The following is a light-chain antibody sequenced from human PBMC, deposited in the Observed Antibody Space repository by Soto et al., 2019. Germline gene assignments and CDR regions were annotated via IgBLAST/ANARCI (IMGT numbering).Light chain of an antibody. J-gene: IGKJ1*01. V-gene: IGKV1-17*01. CDR2: VAS. CDR3: VQHNSDPWT. CDR1: QSIRDH. Sequence: DIQMTQSPSSLSASVGDRVTITCRASQSIRDHLGWYQQKPGKAPKSLIQVASRLHSGVPSRFSGSGSGTEFTLTISSLQPEDFATYYCVQHNSDPWTFGQGTRVEI.